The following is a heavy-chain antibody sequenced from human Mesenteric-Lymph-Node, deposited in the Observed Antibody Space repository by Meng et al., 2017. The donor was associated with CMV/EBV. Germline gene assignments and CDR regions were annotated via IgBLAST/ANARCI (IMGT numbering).Heavy chain of an antibody. V-gene: IGHV1-3*01. CDR3: ARSSTVVLLDY. D-gene: IGHD4/OR15-4a*01. J-gene: IGHJ4*02. CDR1: GYTFTSYA. Sequence: SCKASGYTFTSYAMHWVRQAPGQRLEWMEWINAGNGNTKYSQKFQGRVTITRDTSASTAYMELSSLRSEDTAVYYCARSSTVVLLDYWGQGTLVTVSS. CDR2: INAGNGNT.